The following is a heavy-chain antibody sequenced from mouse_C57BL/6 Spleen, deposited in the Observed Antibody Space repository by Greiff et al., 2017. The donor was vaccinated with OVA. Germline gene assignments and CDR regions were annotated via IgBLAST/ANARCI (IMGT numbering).Heavy chain of an antibody. Sequence: QVQLQQPGAELVRPGSSVKLSCTASGYTFTSYWMHWVKQRPIQGLEWIGNIDPSDSETHYNQKFKDKATLTVDKSSSKAYMQLSSLTADDSAVYYCARRNDGYYPYYAMDYWGQGTSVTVSS. J-gene: IGHJ4*01. D-gene: IGHD2-3*01. CDR3: ARRNDGYYPYYAMDY. CDR1: GYTFTSYW. CDR2: IDPSDSET. V-gene: IGHV1-52*01.